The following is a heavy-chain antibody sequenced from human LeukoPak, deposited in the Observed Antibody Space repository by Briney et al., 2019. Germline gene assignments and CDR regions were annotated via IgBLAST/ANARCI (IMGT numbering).Heavy chain of an antibody. D-gene: IGHD6-19*01. CDR1: GGTFSKYG. CDR3: GRVDYSSGFAVDF. Sequence: SVKVSCKASGGTFSKYGISWVRQAPGQGLEWLGMIIPVFDSPDYAQNLQGRFTITADEVTSTVYLELNSLRFEDTAVYYCGRVDYSSGFAVDFWGKGTHVIVSS. V-gene: IGHV1-69*13. J-gene: IGHJ4*02. CDR2: IIPVFDSP.